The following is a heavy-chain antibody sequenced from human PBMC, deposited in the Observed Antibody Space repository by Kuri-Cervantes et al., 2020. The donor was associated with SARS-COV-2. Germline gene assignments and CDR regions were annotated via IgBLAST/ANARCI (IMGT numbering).Heavy chain of an antibody. CDR2: IIPTFDTT. CDR1: GGTCSSYS. Sequence: SVKVSCKASGGTCSSYSVNWVRQAPGQGLEWMGRIIPTFDTTTYAQKFQGRVIFTADESSSTAYMEVNSLTSEDTAVYSCARSQGYCTANSCSWNWFDPWGQGTQVTVSS. CDR3: ARSQGYCTANSCSWNWFDP. J-gene: IGHJ5*02. V-gene: IGHV1-69*13. D-gene: IGHD2-8*02.